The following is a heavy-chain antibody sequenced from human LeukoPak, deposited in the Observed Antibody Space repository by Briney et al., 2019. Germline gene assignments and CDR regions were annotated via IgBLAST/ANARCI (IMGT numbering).Heavy chain of an antibody. Sequence: HSGGSLRLSCAASGFTISSYAMHWVRQAPGKGLEWVAVISYDGSNKYYADSVKGRFTISRDNSKNTLFLQLDSLTAEDTAVYYCAQARSSAGYGPLGVYWGQGTLVTVSS. CDR3: AQARSSAGYGPLGVY. J-gene: IGHJ4*02. V-gene: IGHV3-30*14. CDR1: GFTISSYA. CDR2: ISYDGSNK. D-gene: IGHD5-12*01.